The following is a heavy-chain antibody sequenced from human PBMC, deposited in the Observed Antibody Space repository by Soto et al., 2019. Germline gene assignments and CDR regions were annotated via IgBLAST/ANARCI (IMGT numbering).Heavy chain of an antibody. V-gene: IGHV3-30-3*01. CDR2: ISYDGSNK. Sequence: GRSLRLSCAASGFTFSSYAMHWVRQAPGKGLEWVAVISYDGSNKYYADSVKGRFTISRDNSKNTLYLQMNSLRAEDTAVYYCARSRTFIVVVPAAIGGDGAFDIWGQGTMVTVSS. CDR1: GFTFSSYA. D-gene: IGHD2-2*02. CDR3: ARSRTFIVVVPAAIGGDGAFDI. J-gene: IGHJ3*02.